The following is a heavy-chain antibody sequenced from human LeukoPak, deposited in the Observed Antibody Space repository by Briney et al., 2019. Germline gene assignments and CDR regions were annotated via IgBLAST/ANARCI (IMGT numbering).Heavy chain of an antibody. CDR1: GFTFSNYA. Sequence: GGSLRLSCAASGFTFSNYAMSWVRRAPGKGLEWVSAISGSCGSTYYADSVKGRFTISRDNSKNTLYLQMNSLRAEDTAVYYCAKDPNYYGSGSSAPALGYFDYWGQGTLVTVSS. D-gene: IGHD3-10*01. J-gene: IGHJ4*02. V-gene: IGHV3-23*01. CDR3: AKDPNYYGSGSSAPALGYFDY. CDR2: ISGSCGST.